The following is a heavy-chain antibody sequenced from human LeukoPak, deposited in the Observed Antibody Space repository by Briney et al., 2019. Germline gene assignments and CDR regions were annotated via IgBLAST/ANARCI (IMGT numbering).Heavy chain of an antibody. Sequence: GRSLRLSCAASGFTFSSYGMPWVRQAPGKGLEWVAVISYDGSNKYYADSVKGRFTISRDNSKNTLYLQMNSLRAEDTAVYYCAKIAAAGTDYWGQGTLVTVSP. J-gene: IGHJ4*02. CDR2: ISYDGSNK. V-gene: IGHV3-30*18. D-gene: IGHD6-13*01. CDR3: AKIAAAGTDY. CDR1: GFTFSSYG.